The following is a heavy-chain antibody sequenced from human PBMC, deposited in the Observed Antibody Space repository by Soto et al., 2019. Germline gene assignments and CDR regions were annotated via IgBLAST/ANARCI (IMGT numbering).Heavy chain of an antibody. CDR2: IIPIFGTA. D-gene: IGHD3-22*01. CDR1: GGTFSSYA. Sequence: SVEVSCKASGGTFSSYAISWLRQAPGQGLEWMGGIIPIFGTANYAQKFQGRVTITADESTSTAYMELSSLRSEDTAVYYCARTSPYYYDSSGHFRWGQGTLVTVSS. J-gene: IGHJ4*02. V-gene: IGHV1-69*13. CDR3: ARTSPYYYDSSGHFR.